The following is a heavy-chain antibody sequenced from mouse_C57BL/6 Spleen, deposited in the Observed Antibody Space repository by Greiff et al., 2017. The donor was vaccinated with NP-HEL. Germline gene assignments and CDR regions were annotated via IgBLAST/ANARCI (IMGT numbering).Heavy chain of an antibody. CDR1: GYAFSSSW. CDR3: ARLGDSSGPWLAY. D-gene: IGHD3-2*02. CDR2: IYPGDGDT. Sequence: VQLQQSGPELVKPGASVKISCKASGYAFSSSWMNWVKQRPGKGLEWIGRIYPGDGDTNYNGKFKGKATLTEDKSSSTAYMQLSSLPSEDPAVYFCARLGDSSGPWLAYWGQGTLVTVSA. J-gene: IGHJ3*01. V-gene: IGHV1-82*01.